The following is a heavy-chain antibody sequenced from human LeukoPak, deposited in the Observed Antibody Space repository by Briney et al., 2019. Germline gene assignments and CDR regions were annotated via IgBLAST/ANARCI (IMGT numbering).Heavy chain of an antibody. Sequence: GGSLRLSCAASGFTFSSYAMSWVRQATGKGLEWVSAIGTAGDTYYPGSVKGRFTISRENAKNSLYLQMNSLRAGDTAVYYCARESPDDAFDIWGQGTMVTVSS. CDR1: GFTFSSYA. CDR3: ARESPDDAFDI. V-gene: IGHV3-13*01. J-gene: IGHJ3*02. CDR2: IGTAGDT.